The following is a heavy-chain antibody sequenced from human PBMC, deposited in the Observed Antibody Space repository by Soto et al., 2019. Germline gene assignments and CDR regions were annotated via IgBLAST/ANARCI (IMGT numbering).Heavy chain of an antibody. Sequence: SETLSLTCTVSGGSISSYYWSWIRQPAGKGLEWVGRIYTSGSTNYNPSLKSRVTMSVDTSKNQFSLKLSSVTAADTAVYYCAREDIVVVPAAHYGMDVWGQGTTVTVSS. CDR2: IYTSGST. CDR1: GGSISSYY. D-gene: IGHD2-2*01. J-gene: IGHJ6*02. V-gene: IGHV4-4*07. CDR3: AREDIVVVPAAHYGMDV.